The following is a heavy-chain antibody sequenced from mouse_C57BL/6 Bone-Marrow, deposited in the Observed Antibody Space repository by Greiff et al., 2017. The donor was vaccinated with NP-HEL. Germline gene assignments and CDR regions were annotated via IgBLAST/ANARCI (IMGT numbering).Heavy chain of an antibody. J-gene: IGHJ1*03. D-gene: IGHD1-1*01. CDR2: ISSGGSYT. CDR3: ARPQEITTVVASYWYFDV. CDR1: GFTFSSYG. V-gene: IGHV5-6*01. Sequence: EVQGVESGGDLVKPGGSLKLSCAASGFTFSSYGMSWVRQTPDKRLEWVATISSGGSYTYYPDSVKGRFTISRDNAKNTLYLQMSNLKTKDTAMYYCARPQEITTVVASYWYFDVWGTGTTVTVTS.